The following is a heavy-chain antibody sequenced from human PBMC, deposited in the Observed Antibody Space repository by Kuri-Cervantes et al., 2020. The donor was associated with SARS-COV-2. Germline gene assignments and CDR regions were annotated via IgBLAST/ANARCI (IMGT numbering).Heavy chain of an antibody. CDR1: GYSISNDYY. CDR3: ARDKGSGSYRWFDP. D-gene: IGHD1-26*01. J-gene: IGHJ5*02. CDR2: IYYTGST. V-gene: IGHV4-38-2*02. Sequence: GSLRLSCEVFGYSISNDYYWGWIRQPPGKGLEWIGYIYYTGSTYYNPSLRGRVTISMDTSKTQFSLKLSSVTAADTAVYYCARDKGSGSYRWFDPWGQGTLVTVSS.